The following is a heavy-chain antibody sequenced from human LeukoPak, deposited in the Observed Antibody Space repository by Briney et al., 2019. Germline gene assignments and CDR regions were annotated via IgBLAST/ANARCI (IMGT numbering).Heavy chain of an antibody. Sequence: KPSETLSLTCTVSGGSISSYYWSWIRQPPGKGLEWIGRIYTSGSTNYNPSLKSRVTMSVDTSKNQFSLKLSSVTAADTAVYYCARGYCSGGNCYYFDYWGQGTLVTVSS. D-gene: IGHD2-15*01. V-gene: IGHV4-4*07. CDR2: IYTSGST. CDR3: ARGYCSGGNCYYFDY. CDR1: GGSISSYY. J-gene: IGHJ4*02.